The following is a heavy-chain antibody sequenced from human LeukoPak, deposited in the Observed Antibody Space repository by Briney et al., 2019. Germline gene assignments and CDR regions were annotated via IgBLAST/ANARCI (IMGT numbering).Heavy chain of an antibody. V-gene: IGHV4-34*01. D-gene: IGHD3-9*01. CDR1: GGSFNDCY. J-gene: IGHJ1*01. Sequence: SETLSLTCAVYGGSFNDCYWTWIRQPPGKGLEWIGEINHSGSTNCNPSLKSRVTISLDTSENQFSLKLTSVTAADTAVYYCARGLTFYGILTGLDSWGQGTLVTVSS. CDR2: INHSGST. CDR3: ARGLTFYGILTGLDS.